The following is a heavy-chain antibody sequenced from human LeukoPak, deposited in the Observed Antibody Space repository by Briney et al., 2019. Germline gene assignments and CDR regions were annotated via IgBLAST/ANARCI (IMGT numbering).Heavy chain of an antibody. CDR1: RFTFSTSW. V-gene: IGHV3-7*01. CDR2: INQDGSKQ. J-gene: IGHJ3*02. CDR3: ARDPYDGGGYAAFDI. Sequence: GGSLRPSCAASRFTFSTSWMTWVRQAPGKGLEWVANINQDGSKQFYVDSVKGRFTISRDNAQNSLYLQMSSLRAEDTAMYYCARDPYDGGGYAAFDIWGQGTMVTVSS. D-gene: IGHD3-22*01.